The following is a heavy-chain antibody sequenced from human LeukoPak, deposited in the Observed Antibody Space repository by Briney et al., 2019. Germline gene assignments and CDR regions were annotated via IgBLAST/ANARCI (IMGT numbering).Heavy chain of an antibody. CDR2: IYYSGST. V-gene: IGHV4-59*01. CDR3: AREPRGRDGYNVFDY. CDR1: GGSISSYY. J-gene: IGHJ4*02. Sequence: SETLSLTCTVSGGSISSYYWSWIRQPPGKGLEWIGYIYYSGSTNYNPSLKSRVTISVDTSKNQFSLKLSSVTAADTAVYYCAREPRGRDGYNVFDYWGQGTLVTVSS. D-gene: IGHD5-24*01.